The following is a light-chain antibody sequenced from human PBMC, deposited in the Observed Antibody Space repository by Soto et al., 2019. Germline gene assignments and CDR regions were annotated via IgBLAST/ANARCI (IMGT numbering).Light chain of an antibody. CDR3: QQYNNFPPT. V-gene: IGKV1-39*01. CDR1: QSISSY. CDR2: AAS. J-gene: IGKJ4*01. Sequence: DIQMTQSPSSLSASVGDRVTITCRASQSISSYLNWYQQKPGKAPKLLIYAASSLQSGVPSRFSGSGSGTDFTLTISSLQPEDFATYYCQQYNNFPPTFGGGTKVDIK.